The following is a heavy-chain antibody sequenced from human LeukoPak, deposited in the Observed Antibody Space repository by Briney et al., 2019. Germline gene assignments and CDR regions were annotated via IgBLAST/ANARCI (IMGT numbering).Heavy chain of an antibody. CDR1: GFRFNDFY. D-gene: IGHD6-13*01. CDR3: ARVGYSRTWHSGSAFDI. CDR2: ISRDGESI. J-gene: IGHJ3*02. V-gene: IGHV3-11*04. Sequence: GGSLRLSCTASGFRFNDFYMSWIRQAPGKGLEWVSSISRDGESIHYADSVRGRFTISRDNAKNSLYLQMNSLRVEDTAVYYCARVGYSRTWHSGSAFDIWGQGTMVTVSS.